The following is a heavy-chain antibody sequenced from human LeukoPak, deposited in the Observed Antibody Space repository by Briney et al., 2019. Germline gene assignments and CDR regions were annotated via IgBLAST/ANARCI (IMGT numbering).Heavy chain of an antibody. CDR3: AKDMSGSFSGCDY. V-gene: IGHV3-23*01. CDR1: GFTFTSYA. D-gene: IGHD1-26*01. J-gene: IGHJ4*02. Sequence: PGGSLRLSCAASGFTFTSYAISWFRQAPGKGRRWASAISGSGGSIYYADSVKGRFTISRDNSKNTLYLQMNSLRPDDTAVYYCAKDMSGSFSGCDYWGQGTLLTVSS. CDR2: ISGSGGSI.